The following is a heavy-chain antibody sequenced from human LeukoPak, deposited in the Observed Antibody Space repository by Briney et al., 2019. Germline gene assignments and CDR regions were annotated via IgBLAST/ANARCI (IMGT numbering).Heavy chain of an antibody. V-gene: IGHV3-9*01. D-gene: IGHD2-15*01. CDR1: GFTFDDYA. Sequence: GGSLRLSCAASGFTFDDYAMHWVRQAPGKGLEWVSGISWNSGSIGYADSVKGRFTISRDNAKNSLYLQMNSLRAVDTALYYCAKDSNEEYCSGGSCYSHNWFDPWGQGTLVTVSS. CDR2: ISWNSGSI. J-gene: IGHJ5*02. CDR3: AKDSNEEYCSGGSCYSHNWFDP.